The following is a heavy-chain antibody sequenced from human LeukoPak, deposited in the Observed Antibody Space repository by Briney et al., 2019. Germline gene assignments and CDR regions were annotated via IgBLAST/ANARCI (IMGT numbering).Heavy chain of an antibody. Sequence: SETLSLTCSVSGDSISSYYWNWIRQPAGKGLEWIGRIYSSENTNYNPSLKSRVTMSVDTSKNQFSLKLSSVTAADTAVYYCACQTRNWFDYWGQGTLVTVSS. J-gene: IGHJ4*02. CDR2: IYSSENT. CDR3: ACQTRNWFDY. V-gene: IGHV4-4*07. CDR1: GDSISSYY. D-gene: IGHD1-1*01.